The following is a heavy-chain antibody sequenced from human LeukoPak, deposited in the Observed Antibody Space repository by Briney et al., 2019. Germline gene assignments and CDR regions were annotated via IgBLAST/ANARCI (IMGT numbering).Heavy chain of an antibody. D-gene: IGHD1-26*01. V-gene: IGHV3-23*01. CDR2: ISGSGGDT. CDR1: GFTFSYYA. J-gene: IGHJ4*02. Sequence: PGGSLRLSCAASGFTFSYYAMSWVRQAPGKGLEWVSAISGSGGDTYYADSVKGRLAISRDNSKSTLYLQMSSLRAEDTAVYYCAKVRVGATYYFDYWGQGTLVTVSS. CDR3: AKVRVGATYYFDY.